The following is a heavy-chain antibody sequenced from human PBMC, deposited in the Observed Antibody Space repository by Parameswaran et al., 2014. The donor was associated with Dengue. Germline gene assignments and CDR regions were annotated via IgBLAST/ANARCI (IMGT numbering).Heavy chain of an antibody. V-gene: IGHV3-9*01. CDR2: ISWNSGSI. D-gene: IGHD2-2*01. Sequence: PGKGLEWVSGISWNSGSIGYADSVKGRFTISRDNAKNSLYLQMNSLRAEDTALYYCAKGNYQYYYYGMDVWGQGTTVTVSS. CDR3: AKGNYQYYYYGMDV. J-gene: IGHJ6*02.